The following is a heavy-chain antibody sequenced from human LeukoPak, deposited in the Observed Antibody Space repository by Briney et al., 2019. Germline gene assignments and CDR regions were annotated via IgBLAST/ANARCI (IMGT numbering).Heavy chain of an antibody. CDR3: ARELVVVPAAPTGWREVMDV. D-gene: IGHD2-2*01. Sequence: GGSLRLSCAASGFTFSSYAMHWVRQAPGKGLEGVAVISYDGSNKYYADSVKGRFTISRDNSKNTLYLQMNSLRAEDTAVYYCARELVVVPAAPTGWREVMDVWGQGTTVTVSS. CDR2: ISYDGSNK. CDR1: GFTFSSYA. V-gene: IGHV3-30-3*01. J-gene: IGHJ6*02.